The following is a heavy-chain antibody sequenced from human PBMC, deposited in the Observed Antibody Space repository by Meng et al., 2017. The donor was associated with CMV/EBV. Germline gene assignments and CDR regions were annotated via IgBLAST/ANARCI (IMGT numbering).Heavy chain of an antibody. J-gene: IGHJ5*02. CDR2: ISWNSGSI. V-gene: IGHV3-9*01. D-gene: IGHD4-11*01. Sequence: GGSLRLSCAASGFTFDDYAMHWVRQAPGKGLEWVSGISWNSGSIGYADSVKGRFTISRDNAKNTLYLQMNSLRAEDTAVYYCAREISHYGINWFDPWGQGTLVTVSS. CDR3: AREISHYGINWFDP. CDR1: GFTFDDYA.